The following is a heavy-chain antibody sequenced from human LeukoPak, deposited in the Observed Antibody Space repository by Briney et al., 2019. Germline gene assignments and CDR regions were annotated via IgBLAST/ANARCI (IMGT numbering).Heavy chain of an antibody. J-gene: IGHJ4*02. CDR3: AHEGYYQGYFDY. CDR1: GFSLSTSVVG. CDR2: IYWNDDK. Sequence: SGPTLVKPTQTLTLTCTFSGFSLSTSVVGVGWIRQPPGKALEWLALIYWNDDKRYSPSLKSRLTITKDTSKNQVVLTMTNMDPVDTATYYCAHEGYYQGYFDYWGQGTLVTVSS. D-gene: IGHD3-22*01. V-gene: IGHV2-5*01.